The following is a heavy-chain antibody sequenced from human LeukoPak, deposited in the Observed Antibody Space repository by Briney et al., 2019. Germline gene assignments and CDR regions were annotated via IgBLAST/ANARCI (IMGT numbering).Heavy chain of an antibody. D-gene: IGHD5-18*01. Sequence: ASVKVSCKASGYTFTSYGISWVRQAPGQGLEWMGWISAYNGNTNYAQKLQGRVTMTTDTSTSTAYMELRSLRSDDTVVYYCARGIIQLGSNSYYFDYWGQGTLVTVSS. CDR3: ARGIIQLGSNSYYFDY. V-gene: IGHV1-18*01. J-gene: IGHJ4*02. CDR2: ISAYNGNT. CDR1: GYTFTSYG.